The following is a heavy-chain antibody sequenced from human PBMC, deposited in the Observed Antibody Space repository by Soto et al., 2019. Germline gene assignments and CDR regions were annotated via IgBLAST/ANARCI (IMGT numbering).Heavy chain of an antibody. CDR1: GGTFSNDI. CDR3: ARDSPIGSTFSGYDAIDY. J-gene: IGHJ4*02. CDR2: IIPLLDIA. Sequence: QVQLVQSGAEVKKPGSSVKVSCKTSGGTFSNDIITWVRQAPGQGLEWMGRIIPLLDIANYAQKFQGRVTITADKSTSTAYMQLNSLRSVDTAVYYCARDSPIGSTFSGYDAIDYWGQGTLVTVSS. D-gene: IGHD5-12*01. V-gene: IGHV1-69*08.